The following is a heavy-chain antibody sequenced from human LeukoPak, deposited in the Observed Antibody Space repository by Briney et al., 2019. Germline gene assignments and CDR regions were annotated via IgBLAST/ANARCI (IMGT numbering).Heavy chain of an antibody. CDR1: GFTFSSYE. V-gene: IGHV3-20*04. J-gene: IGHJ6*04. CDR2: INWNGGST. Sequence: GSLRLSCAASGFTFSSYEMSWVRQAPGKGLEWVSGINWNGGSTGYAGSVKGRFTISRDNAKNSLYLQMNSLRAEDTAVYYCAELGITMIGGVWGKGTTVTISS. D-gene: IGHD3-10*02. CDR3: AELGITMIGGV.